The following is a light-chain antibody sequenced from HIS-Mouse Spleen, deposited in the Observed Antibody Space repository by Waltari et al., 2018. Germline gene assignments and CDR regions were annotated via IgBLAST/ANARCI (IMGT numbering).Light chain of an antibody. CDR2: EVS. CDR3: SSYAGSNIYV. J-gene: IGLJ1*01. CDR1: SSDVGGYNY. Sequence: QSALTQPPSASGSPGQSVTISCTGTSSDVGGYNYVSWYQQHPGKAPKLMIYEVSTRPSGVPYRFSCSKSGNTASLTVSGLQAEDEADYYCSSYAGSNIYVFGTGTKVTVL. V-gene: IGLV2-8*01.